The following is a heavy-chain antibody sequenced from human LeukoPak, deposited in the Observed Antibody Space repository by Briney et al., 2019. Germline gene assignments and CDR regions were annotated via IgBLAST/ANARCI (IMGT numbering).Heavy chain of an antibody. Sequence: SETLSLTCTVSGVSISTYYWNWIRQPPGKGLEWIGYIYHSGSTNYNPSLQSRVTISVDTSKNQFSLDLNSVTAADTAVYYCARGGAARLHFQNWGQGTLVTVSS. CDR3: ARGGAARLHFQN. CDR2: IYHSGST. D-gene: IGHD6-6*01. CDR1: GVSISTYY. J-gene: IGHJ1*01. V-gene: IGHV4-59*01.